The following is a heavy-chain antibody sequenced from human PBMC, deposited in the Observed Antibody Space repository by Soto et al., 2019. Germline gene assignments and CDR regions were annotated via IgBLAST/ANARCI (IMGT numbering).Heavy chain of an antibody. D-gene: IGHD5-18*01. CDR1: GYTFNSYG. V-gene: IGHV1-18*01. CDR2: ISAYNGNT. CDR3: ARDIISAYSYGKSNWFDP. Sequence: QVQLVQSGAEVKKPGASVKVSCKASGYTFNSYGITWVRQAPGQGLEWMGWISAYNGNTNYAQKFQGRVTMTTHTSTSTAYMELRSLRSDDTAVYYCARDIISAYSYGKSNWFDPWGQGTLVTVSS. J-gene: IGHJ5*02.